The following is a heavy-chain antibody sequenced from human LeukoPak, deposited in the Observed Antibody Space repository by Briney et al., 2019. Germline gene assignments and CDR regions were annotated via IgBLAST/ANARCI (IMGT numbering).Heavy chain of an antibody. CDR3: AREASGGYCSSTSCHNWFDP. CDR2: INSDGSST. CDR1: GFTFSSYW. V-gene: IGHV3-74*01. Sequence: GGSLRLSCAASGFTFSSYWMHWVRQAPGKGLVWVSRINSDGSSTSDADSAKGRFTISRDNAKNTLYLQMNSLRAEDTAVYYCAREASGGYCSSTSCHNWFDPWGQGTPVTVSS. D-gene: IGHD2-2*01. J-gene: IGHJ5*02.